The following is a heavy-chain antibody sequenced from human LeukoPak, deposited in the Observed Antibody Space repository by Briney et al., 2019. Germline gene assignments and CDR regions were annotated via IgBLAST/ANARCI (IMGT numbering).Heavy chain of an antibody. CDR3: ARDPPRGYNRYYYGMDV. D-gene: IGHD5-24*01. J-gene: IGHJ6*02. Sequence: KTSETLSLTCTVSGGSISSGGYYWSWIRQPPGKGLEWIGYIYHSGSTYYNPSLKSRVTISVDRSKNQFSLKLSSVTAADTAVYYCARDPPRGYNRYYYGMDVWGQGTTVTVSS. CDR1: GGSISSGGYY. CDR2: IYHSGST. V-gene: IGHV4-30-2*01.